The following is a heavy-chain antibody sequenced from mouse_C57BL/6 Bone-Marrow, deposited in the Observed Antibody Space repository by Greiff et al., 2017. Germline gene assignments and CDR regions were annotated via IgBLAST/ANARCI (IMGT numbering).Heavy chain of an antibody. V-gene: IGHV3-6*01. CDR2: ISYDGSN. CDR3: ARDESWFAY. Sequence: EVQLQQSGPGLVKPSQSLSFTCSVTGYSITSGYYWNWIRQFPGNKLEWMGYISYDGSNNYNPSLKNRISITRYTSKNQFFLKLNSVTTEDTATYYCARDESWFAYWGQGTLVTVSA. CDR1: GYSITSGYY. J-gene: IGHJ3*01.